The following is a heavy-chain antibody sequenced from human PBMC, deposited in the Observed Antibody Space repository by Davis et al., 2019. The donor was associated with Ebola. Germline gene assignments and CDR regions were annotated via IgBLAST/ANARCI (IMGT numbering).Heavy chain of an antibody. J-gene: IGHJ4*02. CDR2: ISFDGSQK. D-gene: IGHD3-16*01. CDR1: GFTFNSYG. CDR3: ANLGAGTFPFDY. Sequence: GESLKISCVASGFTFNSYGMHWVRQAPGKGLEWVAVISFDGSQKYFADSVKGRFTISRDNSKNTLSLLMNSLRPEDTAVYYCANLGAGTFPFDYWGQGTLVTVSS. V-gene: IGHV3-30*18.